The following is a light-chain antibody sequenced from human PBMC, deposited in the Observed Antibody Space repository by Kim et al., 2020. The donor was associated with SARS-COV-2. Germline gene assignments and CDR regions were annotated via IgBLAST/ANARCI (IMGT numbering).Light chain of an antibody. CDR1: NIDSRS. V-gene: IGLV3-21*04. CDR3: QVWGSSSDHVV. Sequence: SYELTQPPSVSVAPGQTARITCGGDNIDSRSVYWYQQKTGQAPILVIYYDTDRPSGIPERFSGTNSGNTATLTISRVEAGDEADYYCQVWGSSSDHVVFGGGTQLTVL. J-gene: IGLJ2*01. CDR2: YDT.